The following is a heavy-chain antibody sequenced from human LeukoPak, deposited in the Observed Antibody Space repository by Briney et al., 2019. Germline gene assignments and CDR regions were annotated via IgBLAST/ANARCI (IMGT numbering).Heavy chain of an antibody. CDR1: GGSINSYY. Sequence: SETLSLTCTVSGGSINSYYWSWIRQPPGKGLEWIGYINYSGSTKYNPPLKSRVTISVDTSKNQFSLKLSSVTAADTAVYHCVRGVRIRGQGTIVTVSS. D-gene: IGHD3-10*01. V-gene: IGHV4-59*12. J-gene: IGHJ3*02. CDR3: VRGVRI. CDR2: INYSGST.